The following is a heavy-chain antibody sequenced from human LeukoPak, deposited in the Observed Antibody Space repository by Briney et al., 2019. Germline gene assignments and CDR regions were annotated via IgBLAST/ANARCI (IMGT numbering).Heavy chain of an antibody. CDR1: GGSISSGSYY. CDR2: IYTSGST. CDR3: ARTNIAAVDY. J-gene: IGHJ4*02. V-gene: IGHV4-61*02. Sequence: SETLSLTCTVSGGSISSGSYYWSWIRQPAGKGLEWIGRIYTSGSTNHNPSLKSRVTISVDTSKNQFSLKLSSVTAADTAVYYCARTNIAAVDYWGQGTLVTVSS. D-gene: IGHD6-13*01.